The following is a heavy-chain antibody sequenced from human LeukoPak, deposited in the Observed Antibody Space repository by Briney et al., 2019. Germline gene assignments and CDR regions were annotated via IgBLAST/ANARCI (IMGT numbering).Heavy chain of an antibody. D-gene: IGHD2-21*02. CDR1: GFTFSFYN. CDR3: ARDGAPSGGDCYFDS. CDR2: ISRDSITT. V-gene: IGHV3-48*02. J-gene: IGHJ4*02. Sequence: PGGSLRLSCAASGFTFSFYNMNWVRQAPGKGLEWVSYISRDSITTYYADSVKGRFTISRDNAKNSLYLQMNSLRDEDTAVYYCARDGAPSGGDCYFDSWGQGTLVTVSS.